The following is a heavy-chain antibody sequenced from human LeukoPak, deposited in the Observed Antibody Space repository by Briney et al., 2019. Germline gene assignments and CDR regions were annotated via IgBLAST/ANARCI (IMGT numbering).Heavy chain of an antibody. CDR1: GGSISSSSYS. V-gene: IGHV4-39*01. CDR2: IYYSGST. Sequence: SETLSLTCTVSGGSISSSSYSCGWIRQPPGKGLEWIGSIYYSGSTYYNPSLKSRVTISVDTSKNQFSLKLSSVTAADTAVYYCARQAPRIAVAPDPDYWGQGTLVTVSS. CDR3: ARQAPRIAVAPDPDY. D-gene: IGHD6-19*01. J-gene: IGHJ4*02.